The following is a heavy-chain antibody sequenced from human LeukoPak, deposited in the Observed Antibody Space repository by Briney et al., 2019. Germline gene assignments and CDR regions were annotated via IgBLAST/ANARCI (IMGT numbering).Heavy chain of an antibody. Sequence: PSETLSLTCTVSGGSISSSSYYWGWIRQPPGKGLEWIGSIYYSGSTYYNPSLKSRVTISVDTSKNQFSLKLSSVTAADTAVYYCARGGGSRYYHGMDVWGQGTTVTVSS. V-gene: IGHV4-39*01. CDR1: GGSISSSSYY. J-gene: IGHJ6*02. CDR2: IYYSGST. CDR3: ARGGGSRYYHGMDV. D-gene: IGHD2-15*01.